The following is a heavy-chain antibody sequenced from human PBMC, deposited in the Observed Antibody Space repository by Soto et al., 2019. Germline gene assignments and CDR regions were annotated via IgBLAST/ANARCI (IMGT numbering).Heavy chain of an antibody. CDR1: GVSISSSY. J-gene: IGHJ4*02. Sequence: PSETLSLTCTVSGVSISSSYWSWIRQSPGTGLEWIGYIYYTGTTNYNPSLKRRVTISLDTAKNQFSLNVNSLTTADTAAYFCARGGNRYSNTASGVGGFDFWGQGTLVTVFS. D-gene: IGHD5-12*01. V-gene: IGHV4-59*01. CDR3: ARGGNRYSNTASGVGGFDF. CDR2: IYYTGTT.